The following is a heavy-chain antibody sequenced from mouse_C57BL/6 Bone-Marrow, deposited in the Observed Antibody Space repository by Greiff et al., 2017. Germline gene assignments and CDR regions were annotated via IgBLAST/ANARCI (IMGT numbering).Heavy chain of an antibody. CDR3: ARARLLYYFDY. D-gene: IGHD2-10*01. V-gene: IGHV5-4*03. CDR2: ISDGGSYT. CDR1: GFTFSSYA. J-gene: IGHJ2*01. Sequence: DVMLVESGGGLVKPGGSLKLSCAASGFTFSSYAMSWVRQTPGKRLEWVATISDGGSYTYYPDNVKGRFTISRDKAKNNLYLQMSHLKSEDTAMYYCARARLLYYFDYWGQGTTLTVSS.